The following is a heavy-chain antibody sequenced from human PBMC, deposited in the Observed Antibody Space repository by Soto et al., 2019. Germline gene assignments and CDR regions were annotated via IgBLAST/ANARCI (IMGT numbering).Heavy chain of an antibody. J-gene: IGHJ4*02. CDR1: GFSLTTDGVG. CDR3: AHSRNLITEDAQVGDFDY. D-gene: IGHD3-10*01. CDR2: IYWDDDE. Sequence: QITLKESGPTLVKPTQTLTLTCSFSGFSLTTDGVGVGWVRQPPGEALEWLALIYWDDDERYSPSLKTRLTITKDPSKNHVVLIMTNMDRVDTATYYCAHSRNLITEDAQVGDFDYWGQGTLVTVSS. V-gene: IGHV2-5*02.